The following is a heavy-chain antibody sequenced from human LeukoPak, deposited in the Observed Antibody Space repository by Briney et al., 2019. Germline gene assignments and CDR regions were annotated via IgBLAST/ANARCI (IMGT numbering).Heavy chain of an antibody. CDR3: ARGEGLDSYGVDY. Sequence: GGSLRLSXAASGFTFRSYWMSWIRQAPGKGLEWVANIKQDGSEKYYVDSVKGRFTISRGNAKNSLYLHMNSLRAEDTAVYYCARGEGLDSYGVDYWGQGTLVTVSS. V-gene: IGHV3-7*01. D-gene: IGHD5-18*01. J-gene: IGHJ4*02. CDR1: GFTFRSYW. CDR2: IKQDGSEK.